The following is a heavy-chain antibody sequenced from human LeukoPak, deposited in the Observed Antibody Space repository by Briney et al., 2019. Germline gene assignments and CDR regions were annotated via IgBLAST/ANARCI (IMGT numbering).Heavy chain of an antibody. V-gene: IGHV3-33*01. J-gene: IGHJ4*02. CDR1: GFTFSTYG. CDR3: ARARDNYDNSSFSALDY. CDR2: IWYDGSNI. D-gene: IGHD3-22*01. Sequence: PGRSLRLSCAASGFTFSTYGMHWVRQAPGKGLEWLAVIWYDGSNIYYADSVKGRFAISRDNSRNTLYLLLNSLRAEDTAVYYCARARDNYDNSSFSALDYWGQGTLVTVSS.